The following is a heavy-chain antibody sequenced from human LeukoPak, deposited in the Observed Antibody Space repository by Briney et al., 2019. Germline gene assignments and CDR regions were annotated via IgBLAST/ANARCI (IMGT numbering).Heavy chain of an antibody. J-gene: IGHJ6*03. V-gene: IGHV4-34*01. CDR1: GGSFSGYY. Sequence: SATLSLTYAVYGGSFSGYYWTWIRQTPGKGLEWIGEMNPSGSTNYNPALKSRVTISVDTSKNQFSLELSYVSAADTAVYYCARGRQDVTMIVVVMTAVSYYLDVWGKGTTVTVS. D-gene: IGHD3-22*01. CDR3: ARGRQDVTMIVVVMTAVSYYLDV. CDR2: MNPSGST.